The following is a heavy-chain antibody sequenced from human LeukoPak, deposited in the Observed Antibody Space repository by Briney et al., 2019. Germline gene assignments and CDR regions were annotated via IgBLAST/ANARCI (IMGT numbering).Heavy chain of an antibody. CDR2: IYYSGST. D-gene: IGHD4-17*01. J-gene: IGHJ5*02. V-gene: IGHV4-59*12. Sequence: SETLSLTCTVSGGSISSYYWSWIRQPPGKGLEWIGYIYYSGSTNYNPSLKSRVTISVDTSKNQFSLKLSSVTAADTAVYYCARATTVTTRWFDPWGQGTLVTVSS. CDR3: ARATTVTTRWFDP. CDR1: GGSISSYY.